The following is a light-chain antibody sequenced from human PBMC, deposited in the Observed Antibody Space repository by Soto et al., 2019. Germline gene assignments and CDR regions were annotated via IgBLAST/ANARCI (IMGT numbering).Light chain of an antibody. J-gene: IGLJ2*01. CDR2: DVS. V-gene: IGLV2-14*01. Sequence: QSALTQPASVSGSPGQSVTISCTGTSSDLGAYNYVSWYQQHPGIAPKLMIFDVSNRPSGVSNRFSGSKSGNTASLTISGLQAEDEADYYCSSYTTSSTVLFGGGTKLTVL. CDR1: SSDLGAYNY. CDR3: SSYTTSSTVL.